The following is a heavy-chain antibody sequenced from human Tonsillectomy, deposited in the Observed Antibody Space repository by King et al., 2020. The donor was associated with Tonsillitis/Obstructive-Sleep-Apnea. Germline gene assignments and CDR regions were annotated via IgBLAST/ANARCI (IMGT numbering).Heavy chain of an antibody. Sequence: VQLQESGPGLVKPSETLSLTCTVSGGSISSYYWSWIRQPPGKGLEWIGYIYYSGSTNYNSSLKSRVTISVDTSKNQFSLKLSSVTAADTAVYYCARQRVTGGKWTGKNAMPDKWYVDLGGRGTLVTVSS. D-gene: IGHD3/OR15-3a*01. CDR2: IYYSGST. CDR3: ARQRVTGGKWTGKNAMPDKWYVDL. CDR1: GGSISSYY. J-gene: IGHJ2*01. V-gene: IGHV4-59*08.